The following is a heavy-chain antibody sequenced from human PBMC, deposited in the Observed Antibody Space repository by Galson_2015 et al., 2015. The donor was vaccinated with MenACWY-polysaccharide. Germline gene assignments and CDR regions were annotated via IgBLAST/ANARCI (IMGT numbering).Heavy chain of an antibody. Sequence: SLRLSCAASGFTFSGNWMHWVRQAPGKGLVWVSRINGDETGTSYADSVKGRFTISRDNAKNTLFLQMNSLRAEDTAVYYCARAGGRFPGNYYFDSWGQGTLVTVSS. D-gene: IGHD1-26*01. J-gene: IGHJ4*02. CDR1: GFTFSGNW. CDR3: ARAGGRFPGNYYFDS. CDR2: INGDETGT. V-gene: IGHV3-74*01.